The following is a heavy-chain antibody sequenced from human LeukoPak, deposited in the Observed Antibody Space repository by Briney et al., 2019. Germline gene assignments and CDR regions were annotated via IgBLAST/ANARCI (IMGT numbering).Heavy chain of an antibody. CDR2: ISSGSSTI. V-gene: IGHV3-48*04. D-gene: IGHD6-19*01. CDR3: ARALAGTALDY. Sequence: GGSLRLSCAASGFTFTSYSMNWVRQAPGKGLEWVSYISSGSSTIYYADSVKGRFTISRDNAKNSLYLQMNSLRAEDTAVYYCARALAGTALDYWGQGTLLTVSS. CDR1: GFTFTSYS. J-gene: IGHJ4*02.